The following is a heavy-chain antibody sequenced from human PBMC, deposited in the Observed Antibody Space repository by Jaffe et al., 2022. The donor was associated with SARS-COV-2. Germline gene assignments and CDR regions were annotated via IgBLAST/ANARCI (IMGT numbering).Heavy chain of an antibody. CDR1: GFTFSSYA. J-gene: IGHJ1*01. CDR3: ARDREGAVAVTFQH. Sequence: QVQLVESGGGVVQPGRSLRLSCAASGFTFSSYAMHWVRQAPGKGLEWVAVISYDGSNKYYADSVKGRFTISRDNSKNTLYLQMNSLRAEDTAVYYCARDREGAVAVTFQHWGQGTLVTVSS. V-gene: IGHV3-30-3*01. D-gene: IGHD2-21*02. CDR2: ISYDGSNK.